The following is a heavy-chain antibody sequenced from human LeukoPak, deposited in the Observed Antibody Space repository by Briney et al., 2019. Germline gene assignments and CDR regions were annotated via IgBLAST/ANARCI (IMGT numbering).Heavy chain of an antibody. V-gene: IGHV3-33*01. CDR3: ARNLDY. CDR2: IWYDGSNK. Sequence: GGSLRLSCAASGFTFSSYGMHWVRQAPGKGLEWVAFIWYDGSNKYYADSVKGRFTISRDNSKNTLYLQMNSLRIEDTAVYYCARNLDYWGQGTLVMVSS. CDR1: GFTFSSYG. J-gene: IGHJ4*02. D-gene: IGHD1-14*01.